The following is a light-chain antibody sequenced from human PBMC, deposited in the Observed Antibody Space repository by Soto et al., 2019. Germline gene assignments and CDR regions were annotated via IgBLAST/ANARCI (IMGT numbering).Light chain of an antibody. J-gene: IGKJ1*01. CDR3: QQYGSSPWT. V-gene: IGKV3-20*01. Sequence: EIVLTQSPGTLSLSPGERATLSCRASQTVSSSFLAWYQQKPGQAHRLLIYGASSRATGIPDRFSGSESGTDFTLTISRLEPEDFAVYYCQQYGSSPWTFGQGTKVEIK. CDR2: GAS. CDR1: QTVSSSF.